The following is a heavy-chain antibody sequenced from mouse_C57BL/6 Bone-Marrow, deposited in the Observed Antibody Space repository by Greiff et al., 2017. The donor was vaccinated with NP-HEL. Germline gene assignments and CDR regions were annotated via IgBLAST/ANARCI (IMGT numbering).Heavy chain of an antibody. CDR3: AKGQLTDY. J-gene: IGHJ2*01. CDR1: GFTFSDYG. CDR2: ISSGSSTI. V-gene: IGHV5-17*01. Sequence: VQLKQSGGGLVKPGGSLKLSCAASGFTFSDYGMHWVRQAPEKGLEWVAYISSGSSTIYYADTVKGRFTISRDNAKNTLFLQMTSLRSEDTAMYYCAKGQLTDYWGQGTTLTVSS. D-gene: IGHD3-2*02.